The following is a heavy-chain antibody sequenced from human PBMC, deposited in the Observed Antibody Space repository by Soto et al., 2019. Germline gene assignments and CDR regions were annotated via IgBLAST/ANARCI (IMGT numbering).Heavy chain of an antibody. CDR3: DRGIEVWCQGRYFYGMDV. J-gene: IGHJ6*02. V-gene: IGHV4-59*01. Sequence: PSETLSLTCTVSGGSISSYYWSWIRQTPGKGLEWIGYIFYFGSTNYNPSLKSRVTISVDTPKNQFSLKLSSVTAADTAVYYCDRGIEVWCQGRYFYGMDVLGQGTTFTVSS. CDR1: GGSISSYY. D-gene: IGHD2-8*02. CDR2: IFYFGST.